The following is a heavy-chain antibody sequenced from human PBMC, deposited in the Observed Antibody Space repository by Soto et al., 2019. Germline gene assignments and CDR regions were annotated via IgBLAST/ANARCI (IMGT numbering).Heavy chain of an antibody. J-gene: IGHJ6*03. CDR3: TVTTKRSSYYYMDV. V-gene: IGHV4-34*01. CDR1: GGSFSGYY. Sequence: SETLSLTCAVYGGSFSGYYLSWIRQPPGKGLEWIGEINHSGSTNYNPSLKSRVTISVDTSKNQFSLKLSSVTAADTAVYYCTVTTKRSSYYYMDVWGKGTTVTVSS. CDR2: INHSGST. D-gene: IGHD4-17*01.